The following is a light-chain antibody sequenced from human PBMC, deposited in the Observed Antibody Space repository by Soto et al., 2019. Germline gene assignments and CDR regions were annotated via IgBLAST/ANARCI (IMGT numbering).Light chain of an antibody. CDR1: QSVSSN. CDR3: QQYNNWPPYT. J-gene: IGKJ2*01. Sequence: EIVMTQSPATLSVSPGERATLSCRASQSVSSNLAWYQQKPGQAPRLLIYGASNRATGIPARFSGSGSGTEFTLTISSLQSEDFAVYYCQQYNNWPPYTFGQGTNLEIK. CDR2: GAS. V-gene: IGKV3-15*01.